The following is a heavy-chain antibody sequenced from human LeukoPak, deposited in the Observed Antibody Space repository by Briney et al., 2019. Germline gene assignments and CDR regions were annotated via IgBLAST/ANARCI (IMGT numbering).Heavy chain of an antibody. CDR1: GGTFSSYA. J-gene: IGHJ2*01. CDR3: ARVRFGESSDWSSDL. CDR2: IITIFDTA. V-gene: IGHV1-69*13. D-gene: IGHD3-10*01. Sequence: SVKVSCKVSGGTFSSYAISWVRQAPGQGLEWMGGIITIFDTASYAEKFQGRVTITADESTSTAYMELNSLRSEDTAVYYCARVRFGESSDWSSDLWGRGTLVTVSS.